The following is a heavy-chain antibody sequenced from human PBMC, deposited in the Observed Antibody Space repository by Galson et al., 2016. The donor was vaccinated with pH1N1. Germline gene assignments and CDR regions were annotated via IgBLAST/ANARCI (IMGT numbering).Heavy chain of an antibody. D-gene: IGHD5-12*01. CDR3: ARDSEYSAYDLFH. V-gene: IGHV3-30-3*01. CDR1: GFTFNNFA. J-gene: IGHJ4*02. CDR2: VLYDGTNE. Sequence: SLRLSCAASGFTFNNFAMHWVRQAPGKGLEWVAVVLYDGTNEYLADFVKGRFTVSRDNSKNTLHLQMNSLRPSDTALYYCARDSEYSAYDLFHWGQGTLVDVSS.